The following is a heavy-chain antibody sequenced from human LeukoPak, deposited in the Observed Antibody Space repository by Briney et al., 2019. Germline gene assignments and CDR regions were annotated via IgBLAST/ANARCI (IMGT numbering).Heavy chain of an antibody. J-gene: IGHJ6*02. CDR2: IIPMLGTA. D-gene: IGHD4-23*01. V-gene: IGHV1-69*13. CDR1: EGTFSSYA. Sequence: SVKVSCKASEGTFSSYAISWVRQAPGQGLEWMGQIIPMLGTASYAQRFQGRVTLTADESTSTAYMELSSLRSEDTAVYYCARESLPYGGNSFGHYYGMDVWGQGTTVTVSS. CDR3: ARESLPYGGNSFGHYYGMDV.